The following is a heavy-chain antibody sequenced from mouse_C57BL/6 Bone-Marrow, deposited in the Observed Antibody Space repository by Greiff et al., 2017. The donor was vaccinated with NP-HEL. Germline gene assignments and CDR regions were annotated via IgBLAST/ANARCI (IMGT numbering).Heavy chain of an antibody. V-gene: IGHV1-64*01. D-gene: IGHD4-1*01. CDR1: GYTFTSYW. Sequence: QVQLQQPGAELVKPGASVKLSCKASGYTFTSYWMHWVKQRPGQGLEWIGMIHPNSGSTNYNEKFKSKATLTVDKSSSTAYMQLSSLASEDSAVYCCSPLGRRYFDVWGTGTTVTVSS. CDR2: IHPNSGST. J-gene: IGHJ1*03. CDR3: SPLGRRYFDV.